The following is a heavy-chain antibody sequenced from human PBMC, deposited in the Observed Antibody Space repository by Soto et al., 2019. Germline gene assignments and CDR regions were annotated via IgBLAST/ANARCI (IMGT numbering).Heavy chain of an antibody. CDR2: TYYRSKWYN. CDR3: ERDQWNCSSTRCHPSNYFYYYGIDV. D-gene: IGHD2-2*01. Sequence: SQTLSLTCAISGDSVSSNSAAWNWIRQSPSRGLEWLGRTYYRSKWYNDYAVSVKSRITINPDTSKNQFSLQLNSVTPEDTAVYYCERDQWNCSSTRCHPSNYFYYYGIDVWRQRTTVIVSS. J-gene: IGHJ6*02. V-gene: IGHV6-1*01. CDR1: GDSVSSNSAA.